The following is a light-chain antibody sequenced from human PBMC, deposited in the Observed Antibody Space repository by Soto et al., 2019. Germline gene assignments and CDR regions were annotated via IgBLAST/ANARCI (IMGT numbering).Light chain of an antibody. J-gene: IGKJ5*01. CDR3: QQVNSYPQT. V-gene: IGKV1-9*01. CDR2: AAS. Sequence: IQLTQSPSSLSASVGDRVTIACRASQGISSYLAWYQQKPGKAPQLLIYAASTLQSGVPSRFSGSGSGTDFTLTISSLQPEDFATYYCQQVNSYPQTFGQGTRLEIK. CDR1: QGISSY.